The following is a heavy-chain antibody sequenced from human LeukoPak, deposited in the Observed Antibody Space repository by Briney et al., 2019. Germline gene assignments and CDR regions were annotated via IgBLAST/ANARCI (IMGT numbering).Heavy chain of an antibody. CDR3: ARGRGYFDWYPGY. Sequence: KPSETLSLTCTVSGCPISSRSYHWGWIRPSPGTGLEGIGTTISYTGSTYYNPSVKSRVTISVDTSKNQFSLKLSSVTAADTAVYYCARGRGYFDWYPGYWGQGTLVTVSS. J-gene: IGHJ4*02. CDR1: GCPISSRSYH. D-gene: IGHD3-9*01. V-gene: IGHV4-39*07. CDR2: ISYTGST.